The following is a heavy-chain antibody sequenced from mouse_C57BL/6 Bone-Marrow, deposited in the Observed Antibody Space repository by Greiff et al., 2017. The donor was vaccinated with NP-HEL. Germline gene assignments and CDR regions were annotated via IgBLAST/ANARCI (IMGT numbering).Heavy chain of an antibody. CDR3: AREEYYYGSSYNYAMDY. J-gene: IGHJ4*01. CDR2: INYDGSST. D-gene: IGHD1-1*01. CDR1: GFTFSDYY. Sequence: EVMLVESEGGLVQPGSSMKLSCTASGFTFSDYYMAWVRQVPEKGLEWVANINYDGSSTYYLDSLKSRFIISRDNAKNILYLQMSSLKSEDTATYYCAREEYYYGSSYNYAMDYWGQGTSVTVSS. V-gene: IGHV5-16*01.